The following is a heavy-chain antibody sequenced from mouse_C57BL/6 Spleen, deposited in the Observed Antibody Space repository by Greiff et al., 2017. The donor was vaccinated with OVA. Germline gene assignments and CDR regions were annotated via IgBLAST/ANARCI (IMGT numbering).Heavy chain of an antibody. CDR3: ATRGTSEDALDY. CDR1: GYAFSSSW. CDR2: IYPGDGDT. Sequence: VQLQQSGPELVKPGASVKISCKASGYAFSSSWMNWVKQRPGKGLEWIGRIYPGDGDTNYNGKFKGKATLTVDKSSSTAYMQLSILASADSSVYFCATRGTSEDALDYWGQGTSVTVSA. J-gene: IGHJ4*01. V-gene: IGHV1-82*01. D-gene: IGHD3-1*01.